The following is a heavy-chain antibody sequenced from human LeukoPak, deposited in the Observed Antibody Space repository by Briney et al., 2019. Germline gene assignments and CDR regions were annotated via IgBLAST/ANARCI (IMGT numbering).Heavy chain of an antibody. CDR3: ARVGRGWWYGFDI. CDR2: VHHSGKT. V-gene: IGHV4-4*02. CDR1: GASISSSNW. D-gene: IGHD2-8*02. J-gene: IGHJ3*02. Sequence: SGTLSLTCAVSGASISSSNWCSWVRPPPGKGLEWIGEVHHSGKTNYNPSLKSRVTISVDKSKNQFSLNLSSVTAADTGVYYCARVGRGWWYGFDIWGQGTMVTVSS.